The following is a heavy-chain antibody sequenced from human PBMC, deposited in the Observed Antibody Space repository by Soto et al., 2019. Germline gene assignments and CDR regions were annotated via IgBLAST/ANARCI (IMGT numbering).Heavy chain of an antibody. J-gene: IGHJ4*01. Sequence: QVQLQESGPGLVKPSPILSLTCTVSGGYISSGGYYWSWIRQHPGKGLELIGYIYYSGSTYYNPSLKRPVTIPVDTSKNQFSLKVSSVTAADTAVDYGAKDSFSSSSFDYWCQGTPVIVS. CDR2: IYYSGST. CDR1: GGYISSGGYY. CDR3: AKDSFSSSSFDY. V-gene: IGHV4-31*01. D-gene: IGHD6-6*01.